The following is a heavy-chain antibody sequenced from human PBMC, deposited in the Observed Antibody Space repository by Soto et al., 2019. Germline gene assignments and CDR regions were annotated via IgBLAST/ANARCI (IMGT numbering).Heavy chain of an antibody. J-gene: IGHJ6*02. V-gene: IGHV1-69*02. CDR3: ASLMSSGYYYGMDV. D-gene: IGHD3-10*01. CDR1: GGTFSSYT. Sequence: QVQLVQSGAEVKKPGSSVKVSCKASGGTFSSYTISWVRQAPGQGREWMGRIIPILGIAKYAQKFQGRVTITADKSTSTAYMELSSLRSEDTAVYYCASLMSSGYYYGMDVWGQGTTVTVSS. CDR2: IIPILGIA.